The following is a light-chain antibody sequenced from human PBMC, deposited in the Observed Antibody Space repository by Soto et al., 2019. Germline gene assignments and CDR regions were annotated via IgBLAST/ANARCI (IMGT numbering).Light chain of an antibody. V-gene: IGKV1-39*01. J-gene: IGKJ1*01. CDR3: QQSSTTPWT. CDR2: AAS. CDR1: QSIRKY. Sequence: DIQMTQSPSSLSASVGDRVTITCRASQSIRKYLNWYQQKPGEAPKLLIYAASSLQSGVPSRFSGSGSGTDFTLTIISMQPEAFATYFCQQSSTTPWTFGQGNKVEIK.